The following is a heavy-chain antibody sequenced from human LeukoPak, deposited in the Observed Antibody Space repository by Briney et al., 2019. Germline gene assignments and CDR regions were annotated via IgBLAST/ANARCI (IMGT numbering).Heavy chain of an antibody. CDR3: AKFVEWELPTYYFDY. D-gene: IGHD1-26*01. J-gene: IGHJ4*02. Sequence: GGSLRLSCAASGFTFSSYWMHWVRQAPGKGLVWVSRINSDGSSTSYADSVKGRFTISRDNAKNTLYLQMNSLRAEDTAVYYCAKFVEWELPTYYFDYWGQGTLVTVSS. CDR2: INSDGSST. V-gene: IGHV3-74*01. CDR1: GFTFSSYW.